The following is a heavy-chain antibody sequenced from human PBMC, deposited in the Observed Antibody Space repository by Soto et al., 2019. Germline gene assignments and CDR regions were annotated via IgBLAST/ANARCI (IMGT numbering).Heavy chain of an antibody. CDR1: KFSFTENT. V-gene: IGHV3-23*01. CDR2: ISGSGVTT. D-gene: IGHD1-1*01. Sequence: EVELLESGGALVQPGGSLRPSFVAPKFSFTENTLSWVRQGPGKGLEWVSRISGSGVTTYYAASVKGRFTISRDNSKRTLFLQMDSLGADDTAVYYCARLMGYAPDYWGQGTLVTVSP. CDR3: ARLMGYAPDY. J-gene: IGHJ4*02.